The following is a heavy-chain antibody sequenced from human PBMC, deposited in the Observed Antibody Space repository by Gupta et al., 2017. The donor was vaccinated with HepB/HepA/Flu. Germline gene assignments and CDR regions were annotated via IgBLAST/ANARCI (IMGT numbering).Heavy chain of an antibody. CDR2: VSGSGGST. V-gene: IGHV3-23*01. J-gene: IGHJ2*01. Sequence: EVQLLESGGGLVQPGVSLRLSCAASGFTFSSYAMSWVRQAPGKGLQWVSGVSGSGGSTYYADSVKGRFTISRDNSKNTRYLQMNSLRAEDTALYYCAKVIGQQLLYHWYFDLWGRGTLVTVSS. D-gene: IGHD2-2*02. CDR3: AKVIGQQLLYHWYFDL. CDR1: GFTFSSYA.